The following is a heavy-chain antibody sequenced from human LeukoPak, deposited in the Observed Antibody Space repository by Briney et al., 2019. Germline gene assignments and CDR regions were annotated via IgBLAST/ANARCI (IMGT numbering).Heavy chain of an antibody. V-gene: IGHV3-48*03. CDR3: ARGYSSGWQYYFDS. J-gene: IGHJ4*02. CDR2: ISSSGSTT. CDR1: GFTFSSYE. Sequence: GGSLRLSCAASGFTFSSYEMNWVRQAPGKGLEWVSYISSSGSTTYYADSVKGRFTISRDNAKNSLYLQMNSLRAEDTAVYYCARGYSSGWQYYFDSWGQGTLVTVSS. D-gene: IGHD6-19*01.